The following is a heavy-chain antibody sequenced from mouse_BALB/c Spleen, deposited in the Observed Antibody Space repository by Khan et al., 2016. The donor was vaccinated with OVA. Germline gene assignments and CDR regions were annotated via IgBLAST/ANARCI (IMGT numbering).Heavy chain of an antibody. V-gene: IGHV1S41*01. Sequence: DLVKPGASVKLSCKASGYTFTSYWINWIKQRPGQGLEWIGRISPGSGTPYYNEMFKGKATLTVDISSNTAYIQLSSLSSEDSAVYFCAREKCYGSSHYAMDYWGQGTSVTVSS. D-gene: IGHD1-1*01. CDR3: AREKCYGSSHYAMDY. J-gene: IGHJ4*01. CDR2: ISPGSGTP. CDR1: GYTFTSYW.